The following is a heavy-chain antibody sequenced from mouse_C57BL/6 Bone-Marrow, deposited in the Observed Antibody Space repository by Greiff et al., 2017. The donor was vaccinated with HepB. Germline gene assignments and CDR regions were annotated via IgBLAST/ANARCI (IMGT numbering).Heavy chain of an antibody. CDR1: GFTFTDYY. D-gene: IGHD1-1*01. Sequence: EVHLVESGGGLVQPGGSLSLSCAASGFTFTDYYMSWVRQPPGKALEWLGFIRNKANGYTTEYSASVKGRFTISRDNSQIILYLQMNALRAEDSATYYCARYGGSSLDYWGQGTTLTVSS. J-gene: IGHJ2*01. V-gene: IGHV7-3*01. CDR3: ARYGGSSLDY. CDR2: IRNKANGYTT.